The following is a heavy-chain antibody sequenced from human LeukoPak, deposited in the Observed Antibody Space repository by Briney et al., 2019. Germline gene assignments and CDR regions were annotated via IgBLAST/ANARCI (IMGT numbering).Heavy chain of an antibody. CDR1: GGSISGAYY. Sequence: SQTLSLTCSVSGGSISGAYYWSWIRQHPGKGLEYFGYIYYSGTTYYNPSLQSRVTISVDTSKNQFSLKLSSVTAADTAVYYCARRYSYGLWYFDYWGQGTLVTVSS. CDR3: ARRYSYGLWYFDY. D-gene: IGHD5-18*01. CDR2: IYYSGTT. J-gene: IGHJ4*02. V-gene: IGHV4-31*03.